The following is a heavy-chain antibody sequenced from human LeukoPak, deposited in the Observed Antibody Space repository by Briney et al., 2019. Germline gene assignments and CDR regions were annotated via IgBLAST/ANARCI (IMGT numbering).Heavy chain of an antibody. Sequence: GGSLRLSCAASGITVSSNDMSWVRQAPGKGLEWVSVIYSGGNTYYADSVKGRFTISRDNSKNTLYLQMNSLRAEDTAVYYCARDIFGGVYDLEKNYYYYGMDVWGQGTTVTVSS. V-gene: IGHV3-66*01. CDR1: GITVSSND. CDR3: ARDIFGGVYDLEKNYYYYGMDV. J-gene: IGHJ6*02. D-gene: IGHD5/OR15-5a*01. CDR2: IYSGGNT.